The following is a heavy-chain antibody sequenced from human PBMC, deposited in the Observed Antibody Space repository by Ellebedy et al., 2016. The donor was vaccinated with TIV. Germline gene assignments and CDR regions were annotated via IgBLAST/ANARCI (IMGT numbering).Heavy chain of an antibody. V-gene: IGHV1-18*04. CDR1: GYTFTNYG. J-gene: IGHJ4*02. CDR3: ARDARGYYDNSGFYHKWGRYYFDY. D-gene: IGHD3-22*01. Sequence: AASVKVSCKASGYTFTNYGITWVRQAPGQGLEWMGWISADNGNTNYAKKFQGRVSMTTDTSTSRAYMELRSLRSDDTAVYYCARDARGYYDNSGFYHKWGRYYFDYWGQGTLVTVSS. CDR2: ISADNGNT.